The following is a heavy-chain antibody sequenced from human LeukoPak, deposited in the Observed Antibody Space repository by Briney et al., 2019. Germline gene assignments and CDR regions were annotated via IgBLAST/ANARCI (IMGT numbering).Heavy chain of an antibody. D-gene: IGHD3-10*01. J-gene: IGHJ4*02. Sequence: SETLSLTCAVYGGSLSGYYWSWIRQPPGKGLEWIGEINHSGRTNYNPSLNSRVTISVDTSKNEFSLKLTSATAADTAMYYCVRDNREYYYGSGTLDWGQGTLVTVSS. CDR1: GGSLSGYY. V-gene: IGHV4-34*01. CDR3: VRDNREYYYGSGTLD. CDR2: INHSGRT.